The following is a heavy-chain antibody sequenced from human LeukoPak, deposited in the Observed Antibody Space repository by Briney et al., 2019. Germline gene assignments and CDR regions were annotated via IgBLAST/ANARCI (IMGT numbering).Heavy chain of an antibody. D-gene: IGHD1-26*01. V-gene: IGHV1-18*01. CDR1: GYTFTNFP. J-gene: IGHJ4*02. Sequence: ASVKVSCKASGYTFTNFPIGWVRQAPGQGLEWMGWISAYNGYTKYAPSLQGRVTMTTDTSTRTAYMQLRSLRSDDTVMYYCARVGGNYEGLIDYWGQGTLVTVSS. CDR3: ARVGGNYEGLIDY. CDR2: ISAYNGYT.